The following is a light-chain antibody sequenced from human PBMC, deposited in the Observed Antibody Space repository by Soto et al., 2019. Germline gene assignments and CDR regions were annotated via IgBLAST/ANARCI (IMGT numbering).Light chain of an antibody. J-gene: IGLJ1*01. Sequence: QSVQTHPLSVSGSPGQSVTISCTGTSSDVGAFNYVSWYQQHPGKAPKFMIYDVTKRPSGVPARFSGSKPGNTASLTISGLQAGDEADYYCCSYAGTFTYVFGTGTKVNV. V-gene: IGLV2-11*01. CDR2: DVT. CDR1: SSDVGAFNY. CDR3: CSYAGTFTYV.